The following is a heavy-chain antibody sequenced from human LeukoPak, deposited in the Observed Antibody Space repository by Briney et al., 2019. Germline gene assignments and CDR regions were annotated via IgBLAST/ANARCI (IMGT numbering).Heavy chain of an antibody. J-gene: IGHJ4*02. CDR1: GFTFSSYA. V-gene: IGHV3-48*04. CDR2: ITSSSSAT. CDR3: ARAIASYGGSAF. D-gene: IGHD5-18*01. Sequence: GGFLRLSCAASGFTFSSYAMSWVRQAPGKGLEWLSYITSSSSATYYADSLMCRFTISRDNAKNSLYLQINSLRVDDTAVYYCARAIASYGGSAFWGQGTLVTVSS.